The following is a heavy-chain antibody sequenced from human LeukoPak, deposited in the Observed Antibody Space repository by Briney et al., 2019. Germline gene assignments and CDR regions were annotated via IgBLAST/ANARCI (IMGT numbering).Heavy chain of an antibody. J-gene: IGHJ3*02. V-gene: IGHV3-23*01. Sequence: PGGSLRLSCAASGFTFSNSAMSWVRQAPGKGLEWVSTLSGSGITTYYADSVKGRFTISRDNSKNTLYLQMNSLRAEDTAVYYCAKLSIAAAGSYDAFDIWGQGTMVTVSS. CDR3: AKLSIAAAGSYDAFDI. CDR2: LSGSGITT. D-gene: IGHD6-13*01. CDR1: GFTFSNSA.